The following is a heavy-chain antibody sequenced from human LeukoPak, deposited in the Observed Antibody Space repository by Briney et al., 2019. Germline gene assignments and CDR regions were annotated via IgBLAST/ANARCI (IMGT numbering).Heavy chain of an antibody. CDR2: IYYSGST. D-gene: IGHD5-18*01. J-gene: IGHJ4*02. CDR1: GGSLSSSSYY. Sequence: SETLSLTCTVSGGSLSSSSYYWGWVRQPPGRGLEWIGSIYYSGSTYYNPSLKSRVTISVDTSKNQFSLKLSSVTAADTAVYYCASRGYSYGFLFDYWGQGTLVTVSS. V-gene: IGHV4-39*01. CDR3: ASRGYSYGFLFDY.